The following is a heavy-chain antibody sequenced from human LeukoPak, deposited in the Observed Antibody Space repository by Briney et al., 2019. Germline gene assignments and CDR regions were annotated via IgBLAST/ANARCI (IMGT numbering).Heavy chain of an antibody. D-gene: IGHD4/OR15-4a*01. V-gene: IGHV4-4*07. CDR3: ARAKDNYRGNDAFDI. CDR2: IYFTGGT. CDR1: GGSISSYY. Sequence: PSETLSLTCTVSGGSISSYYWSWIRQPAGKGLEWIGRIYFTGGTNYNPSPKSRVTMSVDTSKNQFSLKLTSVTGADTAVYYCARAKDNYRGNDAFDIWGQGTMVTVSS. J-gene: IGHJ3*02.